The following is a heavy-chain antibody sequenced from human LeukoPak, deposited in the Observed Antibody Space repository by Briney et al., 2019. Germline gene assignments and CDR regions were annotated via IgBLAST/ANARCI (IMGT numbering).Heavy chain of an antibody. Sequence: PSETPSLTCTVSGGSISSYYWSWIRQPPGKGLEWIGYIYHSGSTNYNPSLKSRVTISVDTSKNQFSLKLSSVTAADTAVYYCARHGPLYSSSSYYYNMDVWGQGATVTVSS. D-gene: IGHD6-6*01. CDR3: ARHGPLYSSSSYYYNMDV. CDR1: GGSISSYY. CDR2: IYHSGST. V-gene: IGHV4-59*08. J-gene: IGHJ6*02.